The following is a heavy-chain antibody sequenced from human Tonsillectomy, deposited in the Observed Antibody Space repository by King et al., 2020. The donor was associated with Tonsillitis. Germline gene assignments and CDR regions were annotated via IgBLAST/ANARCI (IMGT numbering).Heavy chain of an antibody. V-gene: IGHV1-2*02. J-gene: IGHJ6*02. D-gene: IGHD3-22*01. CDR2: INPNSGGT. CDR1: GYTFTGYY. CDR3: AREEGYYDTRGYLSVSYYFYGMDV. Sequence: VQLVESGAEVKKPGASVKVSCKASGYTFTGYYIHWVRQAPGQGLEWMGWINPNSGGTNYAQKFQGRVTMTRDTSISTAYMELSSLRSDDTAVYYCAREEGYYDTRGYLSVSYYFYGMDVWGQGTTVTVSS.